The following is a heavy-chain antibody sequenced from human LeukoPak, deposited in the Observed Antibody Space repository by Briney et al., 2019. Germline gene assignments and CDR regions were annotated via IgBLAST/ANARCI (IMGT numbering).Heavy chain of an antibody. D-gene: IGHD6-19*01. J-gene: IGHJ4*02. Sequence: ASVKVSCKASGYTFTGYYMHWVRQAPGQGLEWMRWINPNGGGTNYAQKFQGRVTMTRDTSISTAYMELSRLRSDDTAVYYCARERRSSGWYPADYWGQGTLVTVSS. CDR3: ARERRSSGWYPADY. V-gene: IGHV1-2*02. CDR1: GYTFTGYY. CDR2: INPNGGGT.